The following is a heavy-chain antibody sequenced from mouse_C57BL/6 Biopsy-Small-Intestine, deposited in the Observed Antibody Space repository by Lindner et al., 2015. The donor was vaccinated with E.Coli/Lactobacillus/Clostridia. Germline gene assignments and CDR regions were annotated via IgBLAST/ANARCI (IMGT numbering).Heavy chain of an antibody. CDR1: GFNIKDDY. V-gene: IGHV14-4*01. CDR3: THFGFAY. J-gene: IGHJ3*01. Sequence: EVQLQESGAELVRPGASVKLSCTASGFNIKDDYMHWVKQRPEQGLEWIGWIDPENGDTEYASKFQGKATITADTSSNTAYLQLSSLTSEDTAVYYCTHFGFAYWGQGTLVTVSA. CDR2: IDPENGDT.